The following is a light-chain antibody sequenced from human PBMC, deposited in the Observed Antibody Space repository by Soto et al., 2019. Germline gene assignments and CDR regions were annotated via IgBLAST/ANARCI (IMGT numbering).Light chain of an antibody. CDR1: QSISNY. V-gene: IGKV1-39*01. CDR2: VAS. Sequence: DIQMTQSPSSLSASVGDSVTITCRASQSISNYLNWYQQNPGKAPKLLVYVASSLQSGVPSRFSGSGSGTYFTLTISSLQPEDFATYYCQQSYSTPFSFGPGTKVDIK. CDR3: QQSYSTPFS. J-gene: IGKJ3*01.